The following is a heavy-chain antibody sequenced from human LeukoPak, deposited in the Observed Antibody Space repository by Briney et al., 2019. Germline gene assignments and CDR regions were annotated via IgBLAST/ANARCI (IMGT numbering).Heavy chain of an antibody. CDR2: INPNSGGT. Sequence: ASVKVSCKASGYTFTGYYMHWVRQAPGQGLEWMGWINPNSGGTNYAQKFQGRVTMTRDTSISTAYMELSRLRSEDTAVYYCARDTYYYDSSGYYSVYYYYMDAWGKGTTVTVSS. CDR1: GYTFTGYY. D-gene: IGHD3-22*01. CDR3: ARDTYYYDSSGYYSVYYYYMDA. V-gene: IGHV1-2*02. J-gene: IGHJ6*03.